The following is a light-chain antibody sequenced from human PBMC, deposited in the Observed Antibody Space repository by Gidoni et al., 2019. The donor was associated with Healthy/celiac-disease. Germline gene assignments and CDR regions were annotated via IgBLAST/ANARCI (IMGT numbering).Light chain of an antibody. J-gene: IGLJ1*01. CDR2: RNN. Sequence: QSVLTQPPSASGPPGQRVTLSCSGSRSHIGSNYVYSYQQLPGTAPKLLIYRNNQRPSGVPDRFSGSKSGTSASMAISGLRSEDEADYYCAAWDDSLSGQVFGTGTKVTVL. V-gene: IGLV1-47*01. CDR3: AAWDDSLSGQV. CDR1: RSHIGSNY.